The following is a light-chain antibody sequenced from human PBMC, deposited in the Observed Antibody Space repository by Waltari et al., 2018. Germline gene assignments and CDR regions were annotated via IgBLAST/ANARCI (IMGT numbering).Light chain of an antibody. Sequence: ELVLTQSPGTLSLPPGERATRSCRASQSVSSSYLAWYQQKPGQAPRLLIYGASRRATGIPDRFSGSGSGTDFTLTISRLEPEDFAVYYCQHYGSSPPPTFGPGTKVDIK. CDR3: QHYGSSPPPT. CDR1: QSVSSSY. CDR2: GAS. V-gene: IGKV3-20*01. J-gene: IGKJ3*01.